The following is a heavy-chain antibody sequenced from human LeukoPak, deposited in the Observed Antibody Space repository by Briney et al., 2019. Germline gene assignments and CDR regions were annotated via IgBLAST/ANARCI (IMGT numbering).Heavy chain of an antibody. CDR2: INHSGST. J-gene: IGHJ1*01. Sequence: PSETLSLTCAVYGGSFSGYYWSWIRQPPGKGLEWIGEINHSGSTNYNPSLKSRVTISVDTSKNQFSLKLSSVTAADTAVYYCARRWFHGYFQHWGQGTLVTVSS. CDR1: GGSFSGYY. CDR3: ARRWFHGYFQH. V-gene: IGHV4-34*01. D-gene: IGHD2-15*01.